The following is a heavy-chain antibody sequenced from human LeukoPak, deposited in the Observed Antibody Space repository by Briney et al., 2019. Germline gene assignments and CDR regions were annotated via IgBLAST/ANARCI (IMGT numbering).Heavy chain of an antibody. Sequence: SETLSLTCTVSGGPISSYYWGWIRPPPGKGLEGIGYIYYSGDNHYHPSLKGPVTLTVDTSKNPFSLRPSSVAAAETAVYYFARVTGYMIEDYFDYWGQGTLVTVSS. CDR1: GGPISSYY. D-gene: IGHD3-22*01. CDR3: ARVTGYMIEDYFDY. V-gene: IGHV4-59*12. CDR2: IYYSGDN. J-gene: IGHJ4*02.